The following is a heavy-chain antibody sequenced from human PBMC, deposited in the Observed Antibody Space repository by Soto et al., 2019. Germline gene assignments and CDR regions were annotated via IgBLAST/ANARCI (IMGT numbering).Heavy chain of an antibody. CDR2: ISSTTNYI. CDR1: GFTFTRYS. J-gene: IGHJ4*02. V-gene: IGHV3-21*06. Sequence: GGSLRLSCAASGFTFTRYSMNWVRQAPGKGLEWVSSISSTTNYIYYRDSMKGRFTISRDNAKNSLYLEMNSLRAEDTAVYYCARESEDLTSNFDYWGRGALVTVSS. CDR3: ARESEDLTSNFDY.